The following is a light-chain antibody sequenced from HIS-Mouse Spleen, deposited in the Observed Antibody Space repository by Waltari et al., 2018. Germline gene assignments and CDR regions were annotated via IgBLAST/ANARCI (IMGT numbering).Light chain of an antibody. CDR3: QQYDNLLRN. Sequence: DIQMTQSPSSLSASVGDRVTITCQASQDISNYLNLYQQKPGKAPKLLIYDASNLETGGPSRFSGSGSGTDFTFTISSLQPEDIATYYCQQYDNLLRNFGGGTKVEIK. V-gene: IGKV1-33*01. CDR2: DAS. J-gene: IGKJ4*01. CDR1: QDISNY.